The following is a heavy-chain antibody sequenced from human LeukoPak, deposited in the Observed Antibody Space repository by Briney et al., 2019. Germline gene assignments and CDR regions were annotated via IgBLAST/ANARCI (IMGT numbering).Heavy chain of an antibody. CDR3: AKDLDSGYDYGGFDY. CDR2: TRYDGSNK. CDR1: GFTFSSYG. V-gene: IGHV3-30*02. J-gene: IGHJ4*02. Sequence: PGGSLRLSCAASGFTFSSYGMHSVRQAPGKGLEWVAFTRYDGSNKYYADCVKGRFTISRDNSKNTLYLQMNSLRAEDTAVYYCAKDLDSGYDYGGFDYWGQGTLVTVSS. D-gene: IGHD5-12*01.